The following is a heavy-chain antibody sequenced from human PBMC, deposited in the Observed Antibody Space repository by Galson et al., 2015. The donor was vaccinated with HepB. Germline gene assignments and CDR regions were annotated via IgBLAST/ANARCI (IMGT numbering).Heavy chain of an antibody. J-gene: IGHJ1*01. D-gene: IGHD3-22*01. Sequence: CAISGDSASSNSAAWNWIRQSPSRGLEWLGRTYYRSKWYNDYAVSVKSRITINPDTSKNQFSLQLNSVTPEDTAVYYCARGRVGELGYYDSSGYPSEYFQHWGQGTLVTVSS. CDR3: ARGRVGELGYYDSSGYPSEYFQH. V-gene: IGHV6-1*01. CDR1: GDSASSNSAA. CDR2: TYYRSKWYN.